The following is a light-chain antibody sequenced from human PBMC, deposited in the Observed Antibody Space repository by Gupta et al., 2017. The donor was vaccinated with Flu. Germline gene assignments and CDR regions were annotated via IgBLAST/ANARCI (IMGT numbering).Light chain of an antibody. CDR2: EIS. CDR3: SSYTTSFTRL. Sequence: SALTQPASVSGSPGPSITISCTGTSSDIGAYNYVSWYQQHPGKAPKLILYEISYRPSGVTNRFSGSKADNTASLTISARQAEDEADYYCSSYTTSFTRLFGGGTRLTVL. CDR1: SSDIGAYNY. J-gene: IGLJ3*02. V-gene: IGLV2-14*03.